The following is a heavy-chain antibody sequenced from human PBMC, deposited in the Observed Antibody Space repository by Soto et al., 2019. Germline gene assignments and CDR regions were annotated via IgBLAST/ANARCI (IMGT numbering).Heavy chain of an antibody. D-gene: IGHD3-22*01. CDR2: IYYSGST. Sequence: SETLSLTCSLSGASITSTTYFWAWIRQPPGKGLEWIGSIYYSGSTYYNPSLRSRVTISVDTSKNQFSLKLSSVTAADTAVYYCPRHVPYYYDSSGHLDYWGQGTLVTVSS. J-gene: IGHJ4*02. V-gene: IGHV4-39*01. CDR1: GASITSTTYF. CDR3: PRHVPYYYDSSGHLDY.